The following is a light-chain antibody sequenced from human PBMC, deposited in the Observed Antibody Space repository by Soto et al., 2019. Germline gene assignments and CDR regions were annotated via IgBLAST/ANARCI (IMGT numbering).Light chain of an antibody. J-gene: IGLJ2*01. V-gene: IGLV2-14*01. CDR1: SSDIGGYNY. CDR2: DVS. CDR3: SSYTSSSPVV. Sequence: QSALTQPASVSGSPGQSITISCTGTSSDIGGYNYVSWYQQHPGKAPKLMIYDVSIRPSGVSNRFSGSKSGNTASLTISGLQAEDEADYYCSSYTSSSPVVFGGVTKLTVL.